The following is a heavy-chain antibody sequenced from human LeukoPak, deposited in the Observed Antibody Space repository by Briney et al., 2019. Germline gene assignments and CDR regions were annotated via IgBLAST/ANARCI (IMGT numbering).Heavy chain of an antibody. CDR2: ISGSGGST. CDR1: GFTFSSYE. V-gene: IGHV3-23*01. CDR3: AKDKWTTLDIVVVVAATTFDY. J-gene: IGHJ4*02. Sequence: GGSLRPSCAASGFTFSSYEMSWVRQAPGKGLEWVSAISGSGGSTYYADSVKGRFTISRDNSKNTLYLQMNSLRAEDTAVYYCAKDKWTTLDIVVVVAATTFDYWGQGTLVTVSS. D-gene: IGHD2-15*01.